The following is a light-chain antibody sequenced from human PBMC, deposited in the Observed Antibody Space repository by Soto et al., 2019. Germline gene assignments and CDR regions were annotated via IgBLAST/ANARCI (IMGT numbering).Light chain of an antibody. J-gene: IGKJ1*01. Sequence: EMVMTQSPDTLSVSPGESATLSCRASQSVSDRVVWYQQKSGQAPSLLIYAASTRAAGVPARFSGSGSGTEFTLTISSLQSEDFAVYFCQQYADWPKTFGQGTKVDIK. CDR1: QSVSDR. CDR2: AAS. CDR3: QQYADWPKT. V-gene: IGKV3-15*01.